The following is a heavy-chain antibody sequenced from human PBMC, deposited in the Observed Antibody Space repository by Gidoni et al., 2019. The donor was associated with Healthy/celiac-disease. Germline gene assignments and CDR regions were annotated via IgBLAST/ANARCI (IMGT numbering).Heavy chain of an antibody. CDR3: AKDRVITFGGVIVTVFDY. CDR1: FSSYA. Sequence: FSSYAMSWVRQAPGKGLEWVSAISGSGGSTYYADSVKGRFTISRDNSKNTLYLQMNSLRAEDTAVYYCAKDRVITFGGVIVTVFDYWGQGTLVTVSS. V-gene: IGHV3-23*01. J-gene: IGHJ4*02. CDR2: ISGSGGST. D-gene: IGHD3-16*02.